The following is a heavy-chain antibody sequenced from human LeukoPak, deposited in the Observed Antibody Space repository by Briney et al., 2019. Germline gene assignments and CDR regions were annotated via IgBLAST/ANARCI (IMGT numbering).Heavy chain of an antibody. CDR3: ASAVYSSSWTPDY. J-gene: IGHJ4*02. Sequence: PGGSLRLSCAASGFTFDDYGMSWVRQAPGKGLEWVSYISSSGSTIYYADSVKGRFTISRDNAKNSLYLQMNSLRAEDTAVYYCASAVYSSSWTPDYWGQGTLVTVSS. V-gene: IGHV3-11*01. D-gene: IGHD6-13*01. CDR1: GFTFDDYG. CDR2: ISSSGSTI.